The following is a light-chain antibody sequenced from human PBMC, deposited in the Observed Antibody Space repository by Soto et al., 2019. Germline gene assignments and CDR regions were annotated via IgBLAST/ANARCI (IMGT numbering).Light chain of an antibody. Sequence: QSVLTQPPSVSGAPGQGVTISCTGSSSNIGAGYYVHWYQQLPGTAPKLFIYDNSNRPSGVPDRFSGSQSGTSASLAITGLQAEDEADYYCQSYDSSVSGWVFGGGTKLTVL. CDR3: QSYDSSVSGWV. J-gene: IGLJ2*01. V-gene: IGLV1-40*01. CDR1: SSNIGAGYY. CDR2: DNS.